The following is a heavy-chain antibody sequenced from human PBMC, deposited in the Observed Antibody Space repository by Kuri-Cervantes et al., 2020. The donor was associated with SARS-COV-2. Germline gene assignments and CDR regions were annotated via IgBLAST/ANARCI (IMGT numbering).Heavy chain of an antibody. Sequence: GGSLRLSCAASGFTFSYYYMSGVRQAPGKGLEWVGFIRNKAYGGTTEYAASVKGRFTISRDDSKSIAYLQMNSLKTEDTAVYYCTRVGSSWYGAEYFQHWGQGTLVTVSS. V-gene: IGHV3-22*01. CDR1: GFTFSYYY. J-gene: IGHJ1*01. CDR3: TRVGSSWYGAEYFQH. CDR2: IRNKAYGGTT. D-gene: IGHD6-13*01.